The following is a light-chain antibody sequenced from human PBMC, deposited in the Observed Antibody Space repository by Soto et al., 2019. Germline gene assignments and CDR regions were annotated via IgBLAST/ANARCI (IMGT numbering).Light chain of an antibody. CDR1: QAISSW. J-gene: IGKJ1*01. V-gene: IGKV1-5*03. Sequence: RFTQCLSTPSYPLGDGATITFLASQAISSWLAWYQQKPGKAPKLLIYKASTLKSGVPSRFSGSGSGTEFTLTISSLQPEDFATYYCQHYNSYSKTFGQGSVVEMK. CDR3: QHYNSYSKT. CDR2: KAS.